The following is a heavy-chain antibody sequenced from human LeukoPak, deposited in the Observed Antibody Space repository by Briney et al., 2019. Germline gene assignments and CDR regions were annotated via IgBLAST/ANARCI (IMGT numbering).Heavy chain of an antibody. CDR2: MNQLGSEK. D-gene: IGHD3-22*01. V-gene: IGHV3-7*04. CDR3: ARGTYYYEF. CDR1: KFTFSDYW. Sequence: GGSLRLSCAASKFTFSDYWMTWVRQAPGKGPEWVAYMNQLGSEKKYLDSVKGRFTTSRDNAKNSLYLQMTSLRVDDTAVYYCARGTYYYEFWGQGTLVTVSS. J-gene: IGHJ4*02.